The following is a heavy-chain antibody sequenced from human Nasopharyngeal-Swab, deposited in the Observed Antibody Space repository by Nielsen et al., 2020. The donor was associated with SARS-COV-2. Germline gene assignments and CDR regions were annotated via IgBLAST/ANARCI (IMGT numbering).Heavy chain of an antibody. V-gene: IGHV3-9*01. CDR2: ISWDSGNI. Sequence: SLKISCAASGFTFYDYSIHWGRQAPGRGLEWVSGISWDSGNIGYADSVKDRFTISRDNAKNSLYLQMNSLRAEDTALYYCVKDNLLRAFDLWGQGTMVTVSS. D-gene: IGHD2-15*01. CDR3: VKDNLLRAFDL. J-gene: IGHJ3*01. CDR1: GFTFYDYS.